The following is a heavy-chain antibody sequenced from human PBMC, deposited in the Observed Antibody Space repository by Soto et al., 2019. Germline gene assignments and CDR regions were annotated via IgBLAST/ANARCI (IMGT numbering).Heavy chain of an antibody. D-gene: IGHD6-6*01. CDR1: GFTFSSYA. CDR2: HSGRGGST. J-gene: IGHJ4*02. CDR3: AKDRSSRAGNYFDY. Sequence: EVQLLESGGGLVQPGGSLRLSCAASGFTFSSYAMSWVRQAPGKGLEWVSAHSGRGGSTYDADSVKGRFTISRDNSKNTLYLQMNSLSAEDTAVYYGAKDRSSRAGNYFDYWVQGTLVTVSS. V-gene: IGHV3-23*01.